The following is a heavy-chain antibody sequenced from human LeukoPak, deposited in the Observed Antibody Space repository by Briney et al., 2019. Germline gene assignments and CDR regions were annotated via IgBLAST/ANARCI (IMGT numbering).Heavy chain of an antibody. Sequence: GGSLRLSCAASGFSFNSDWRDWVRQAPGKGLEWVANIKHDESEKNYLDSVKGRFTISRDNAQNSLYLQMNGLRVEDTAGYYCTRRLEDGGQGTLVPVSS. J-gene: IGHJ4*02. CDR1: GFSFNSDW. V-gene: IGHV3-7*01. CDR2: IKHDESEK. CDR3: TRRLED. D-gene: IGHD3-16*01.